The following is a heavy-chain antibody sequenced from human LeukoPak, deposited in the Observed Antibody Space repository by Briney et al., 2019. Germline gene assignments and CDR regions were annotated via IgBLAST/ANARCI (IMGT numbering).Heavy chain of an antibody. CDR3: AREAGRGGTYSRPDY. Sequence: GASVKVSCKASGYTFTSYGISWVRQAPGQGLEWMGWISAYNGNTNYAQSLQGRVTMTTNTSTHTAYMELKSLRSDDTAVYFCAREAGRGGTYSRPDYWGQGTLVTVSS. CDR2: ISAYNGNT. CDR1: GYTFTSYG. D-gene: IGHD1-26*01. J-gene: IGHJ4*02. V-gene: IGHV1-18*01.